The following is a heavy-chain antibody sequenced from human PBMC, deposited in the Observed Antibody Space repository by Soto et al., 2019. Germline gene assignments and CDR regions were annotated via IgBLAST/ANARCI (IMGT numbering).Heavy chain of an antibody. Sequence: GESLKISCKGSGYRSTNYWIAWVRQMSGEGLEWMGIIYSGDSDTRYSQSCQGQVTISVDKSISTAYLQWSSLKASDTAMYYCATFSSYTGMDVWGQGTTVTVSS. V-gene: IGHV5-51*01. D-gene: IGHD6-6*01. CDR2: IYSGDSDT. CDR1: GYRSTNYW. CDR3: ATFSSYTGMDV. J-gene: IGHJ6*02.